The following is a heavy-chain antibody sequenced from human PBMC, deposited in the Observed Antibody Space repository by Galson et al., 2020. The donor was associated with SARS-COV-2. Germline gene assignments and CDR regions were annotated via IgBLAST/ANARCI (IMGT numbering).Heavy chain of an antibody. J-gene: IGHJ4*02. CDR3: AAGAVAGTGY. Sequence: GESLKISCEASEFTFSSSAMSWVRQAPGKGLQWVSGISGSAGSTYYADSVKGRFTISRVNSKNTLYLQMNSLRADDTAVYYCAAGAVAGTGYWGQGTLVTVSS. CDR2: ISGSAGST. D-gene: IGHD6-19*01. CDR1: EFTFSSSA. V-gene: IGHV3-23*01.